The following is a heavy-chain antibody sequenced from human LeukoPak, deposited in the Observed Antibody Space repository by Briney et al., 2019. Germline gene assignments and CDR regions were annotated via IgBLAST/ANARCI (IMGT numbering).Heavy chain of an antibody. CDR1: GFTFSTYS. CDR2: IKSKTDGGTT. J-gene: IGHJ1*01. V-gene: IGHV3-15*01. CDR3: TTIARRALYFQH. D-gene: IGHD1-14*01. Sequence: GGSLRLSCAASGFTFSTYSMNWVRQAPGKGLEWVGRIKSKTDGGTTDYAAPVKGRFTISRDNSKNTLYLQMNSLKTEDTAVYYCTTIARRALYFQHWGQGTLVTVSS.